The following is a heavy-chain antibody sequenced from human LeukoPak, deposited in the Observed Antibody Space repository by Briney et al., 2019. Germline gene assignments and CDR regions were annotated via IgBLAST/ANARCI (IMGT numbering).Heavy chain of an antibody. CDR3: ASGWYSSGCFDY. CDR1: GFTFSRYW. J-gene: IGHJ4*02. V-gene: IGHV3-7*02. Sequence: GGSQRLSCAASGFTFSRYWMTWVRQAPGKGLEWVANIKHDGSEKYYVDSVKGRFTISRDNAKNSLYLQMNSLRAEDTAVYYCASGWYSSGCFDYWGQGTLVTVSS. CDR2: IKHDGSEK. D-gene: IGHD6-19*01.